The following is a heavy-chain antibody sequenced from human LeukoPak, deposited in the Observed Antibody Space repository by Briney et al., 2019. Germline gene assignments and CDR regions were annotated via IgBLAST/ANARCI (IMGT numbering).Heavy chain of an antibody. CDR3: ARHSRIQLWYNDLDY. Sequence: KPSETLSLTCTVSGGSISSSSYYWGWIRQPPGKGLEWIGSIYYSGSTYYNPSLKSRVTISVDTSKNQFSLKLSSVTAADTAVYYCARHSRIQLWYNDLDYWGQGTLVTVSS. J-gene: IGHJ4*02. V-gene: IGHV4-39*01. D-gene: IGHD5-18*01. CDR1: GGSISSSSYY. CDR2: IYYSGST.